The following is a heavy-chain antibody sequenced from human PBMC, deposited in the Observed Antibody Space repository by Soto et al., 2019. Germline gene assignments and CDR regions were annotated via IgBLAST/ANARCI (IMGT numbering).Heavy chain of an antibody. J-gene: IGHJ4*02. CDR2: ISSSLGHT. CDR1: GFDFSDFH. D-gene: IGHD1-1*01. Sequence: VGSLRLSCAGSGFDFSDFHISWVRQAPGKGLEWISYISSSLGHTDYADSVKGRFTISRDNAKCSVFLEMSDLRSDDTAVYYCAANWNFGLNFWGQGTLVTVSS. V-gene: IGHV3-11*03. CDR3: AANWNFGLNF.